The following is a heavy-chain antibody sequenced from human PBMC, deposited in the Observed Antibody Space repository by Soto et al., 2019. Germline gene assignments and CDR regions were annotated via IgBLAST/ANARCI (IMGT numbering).Heavy chain of an antibody. Sequence: PSETLSLTCTVSGGSISSYYWSWIRQPPRRGQEWSGGIYYSGSTNYNPALKSRVTISVDTPKNQFSLKLSSVTAADTAVYYCARGTHAHEDDPGRFLEWLIAVGDAFDIWGQGTMVTVSS. CDR1: GGSISSYY. CDR2: IYYSGST. J-gene: IGHJ3*02. D-gene: IGHD3-3*01. V-gene: IGHV4-59*01. CDR3: ARGTHAHEDDPGRFLEWLIAVGDAFDI.